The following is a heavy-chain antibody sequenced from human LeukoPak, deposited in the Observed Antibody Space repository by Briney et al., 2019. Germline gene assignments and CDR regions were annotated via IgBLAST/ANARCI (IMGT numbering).Heavy chain of an antibody. D-gene: IGHD3-16*01. CDR3: AKDQSYGFDY. J-gene: IGHJ4*02. CDR2: LSGSGSST. V-gene: IGHV3-23*01. Sequence: GGSLRLSCASSGFAFSTYAMSWVRQAPGKGLEWVSALSGSGSSTYYADSVKGRFTISRDNSKNTLYLQMNSLRAEDTAVYYCAKDQSYGFDYWGQGTLVTVSS. CDR1: GFAFSTYA.